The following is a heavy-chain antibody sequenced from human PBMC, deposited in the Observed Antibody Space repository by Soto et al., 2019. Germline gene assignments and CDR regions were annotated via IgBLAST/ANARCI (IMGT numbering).Heavy chain of an antibody. CDR1: GFTFSSYE. V-gene: IGHV3-23*01. CDR2: ISGSGGST. J-gene: IGHJ6*02. CDR3: AKSPYSSSWLWGVDV. Sequence: GGSLRLSCAASGFTFSSYEMNWVRQAPGKGLEWDSYISGSGGSTYYADSVKGRFTISRDNSKNTLYLQMDSLRAEDTAVYYCAKSPYSSSWLWGVDVWGQGTTVTVSS. D-gene: IGHD6-13*01.